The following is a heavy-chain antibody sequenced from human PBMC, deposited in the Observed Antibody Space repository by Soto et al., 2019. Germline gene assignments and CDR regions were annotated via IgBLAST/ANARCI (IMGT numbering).Heavy chain of an antibody. Sequence: PGGSLRLSCAASGFTFSSYGMHWVRQAPGKGLEWVAVISYDGSNKYYADSVKGRFTISRDNSKNTLYLQMNSLRAEDTAVYYCAKVNVGYSYGYHMAFDYWGQGTLVTVSS. V-gene: IGHV3-30*18. CDR1: GFTFSSYG. D-gene: IGHD5-18*01. J-gene: IGHJ4*02. CDR3: AKVNVGYSYGYHMAFDY. CDR2: ISYDGSNK.